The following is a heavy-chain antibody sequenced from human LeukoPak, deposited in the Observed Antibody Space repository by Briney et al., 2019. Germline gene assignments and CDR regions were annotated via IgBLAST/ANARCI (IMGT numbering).Heavy chain of an antibody. Sequence: PGGSLRLSCAASGFTFSSYAMTWVRQAPGKGLEWVANIKEDGSWKHYAVSVQGRFTISRDNAKNSLYLQMNSLRAEDTAVYYCARDRGWYHADSWGQGTLVTVSS. CDR1: GFTFSSYA. CDR2: IKEDGSWK. J-gene: IGHJ4*02. CDR3: ARDRGWYHADS. D-gene: IGHD6-19*01. V-gene: IGHV3-7*01.